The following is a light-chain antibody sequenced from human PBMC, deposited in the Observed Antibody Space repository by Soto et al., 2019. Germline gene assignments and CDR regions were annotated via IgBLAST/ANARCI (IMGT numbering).Light chain of an antibody. V-gene: IGLV1-44*01. Sequence: QAVVTQPPSASGTPGQRVTISCSGSSSNIGSNTVNWSQQLPGTAPKLLIYGNYQRPSGVPDRFSGSKSGTSASLAISGLQSEDESDYYCATWDDRLNADVFGTGTKLTVL. CDR2: GNY. CDR1: SSNIGSNT. J-gene: IGLJ1*01. CDR3: ATWDDRLNADV.